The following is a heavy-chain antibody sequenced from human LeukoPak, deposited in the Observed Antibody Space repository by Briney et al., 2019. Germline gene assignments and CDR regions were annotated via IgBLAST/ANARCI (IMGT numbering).Heavy chain of an antibody. D-gene: IGHD3-10*01. J-gene: IGHJ4*02. Sequence: GGSLRLSCAASGFTFSSYAMSWVRQAPGKGLEWVSAISGSGGSTYYADSVKGRFTISRDNSNNTLYLQMNGLRAEDTDVYYCAKSFPGSGSYWALDYWGQGTLVTVSS. CDR1: GFTFSSYA. V-gene: IGHV3-23*01. CDR3: AKSFPGSGSYWALDY. CDR2: ISGSGGST.